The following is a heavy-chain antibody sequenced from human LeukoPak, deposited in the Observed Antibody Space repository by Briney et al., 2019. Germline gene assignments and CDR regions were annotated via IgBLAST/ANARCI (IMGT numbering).Heavy chain of an antibody. V-gene: IGHV4-59*12. Sequence: PSETLSLTCTISGGSISTYYWNWIRQPPGKGLEWIGYIYYSGSTNYNPSLKSRVTISVDTSKNQFSLRLTSVTAADTAVYYCARDSAFIAVAGAIYYYYGMDVWGQGTTVTVSS. CDR1: GGSISTYY. CDR2: IYYSGST. D-gene: IGHD6-19*01. CDR3: ARDSAFIAVAGAIYYYYGMDV. J-gene: IGHJ6*02.